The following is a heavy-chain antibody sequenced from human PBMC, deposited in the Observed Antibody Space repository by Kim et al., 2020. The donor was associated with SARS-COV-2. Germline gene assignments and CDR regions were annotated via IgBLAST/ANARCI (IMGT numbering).Heavy chain of an antibody. Sequence: YYADSVMGRFTISRDNSKNSLYLQMNSLRAEDTAVYYCVRDFRSGATFDYWGQGTLVTVSS. CDR3: VRDFRSGATFDY. D-gene: IGHD3-3*01. J-gene: IGHJ4*02. V-gene: IGHV3-33*01.